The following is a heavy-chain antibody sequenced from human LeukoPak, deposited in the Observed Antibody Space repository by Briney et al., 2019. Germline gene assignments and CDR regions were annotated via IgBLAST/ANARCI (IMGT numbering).Heavy chain of an antibody. D-gene: IGHD3-10*01. J-gene: IGHJ4*02. CDR3: VRDFLGESGAGGY. Sequence: GGSLRLSCATSTFTFNSYTMNWVRQAPGEGLEWVSSISPSGNSKYHADSVKGRFTISRDNAENSLYMQMNSLRAEDTGVYYCVRDFLGESGAGGYWGQGTLVTVSS. CDR1: TFTFNSYT. V-gene: IGHV3-21*01. CDR2: ISPSGNSK.